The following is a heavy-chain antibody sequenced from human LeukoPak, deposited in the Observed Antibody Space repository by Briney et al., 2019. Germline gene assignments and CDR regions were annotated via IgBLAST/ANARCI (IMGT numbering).Heavy chain of an antibody. Sequence: PSETLSLTCTVSGGSISSGDYYWRWIRQPPGKGLEWIGYIYYSGSTYYNPSLKSRVTISVDTSKNQFPLKLSSVTAADTAVYYCARGVYDSSGYYPDYWGQGTLVTVSS. J-gene: IGHJ4*02. D-gene: IGHD3-22*01. CDR3: ARGVYDSSGYYPDY. V-gene: IGHV4-30-4*08. CDR2: IYYSGST. CDR1: GGSISSGDYY.